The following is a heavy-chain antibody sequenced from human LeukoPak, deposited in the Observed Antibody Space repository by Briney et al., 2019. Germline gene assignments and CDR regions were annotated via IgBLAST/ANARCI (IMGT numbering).Heavy chain of an antibody. D-gene: IGHD2-21*02. V-gene: IGHV3-30*02. CDR3: AKDHRAYCGGDCVDFDY. Sequence: GGSLRLSCAASGFTFSGYGMHWVRQAPGKGLEWVAFIRYDGSNKYYADSVKGRFTISRDNSKNTLYLQMNSLRVEDTAVYYCAKDHRAYCGGDCVDFDYWGQGTLVTVSS. CDR1: GFTFSGYG. J-gene: IGHJ4*02. CDR2: IRYDGSNK.